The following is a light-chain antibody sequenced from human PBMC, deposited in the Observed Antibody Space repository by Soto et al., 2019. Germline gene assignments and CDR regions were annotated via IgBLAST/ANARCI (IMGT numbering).Light chain of an antibody. Sequence: QSVLTQPPSVSAAPGQKVAISCSGSSPNIGNDYVSWYQQLPGTAPKLLIYENNKRPSGSPDRFSGSKSGTSATLGITGLQSGDEADYYCETWDSSLSAAGFGGGTQLTVL. CDR1: SPNIGNDY. CDR3: ETWDSSLSAAG. CDR2: ENN. V-gene: IGLV1-51*02. J-gene: IGLJ7*01.